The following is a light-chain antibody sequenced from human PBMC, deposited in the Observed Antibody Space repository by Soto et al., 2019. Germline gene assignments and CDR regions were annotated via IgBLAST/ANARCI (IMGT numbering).Light chain of an antibody. Sequence: EIVLTQSTGTLSLSPGERATLSCRTSQSVRSSHLAWYQQKSGQAPRLLIYGASSRATGIPDRFSGSGSGTDFTLTISRLEPEDFAVYHCQQYSTSPLTFGGGTKVEIK. CDR2: GAS. J-gene: IGKJ4*01. CDR3: QQYSTSPLT. V-gene: IGKV3-20*01. CDR1: QSVRSSH.